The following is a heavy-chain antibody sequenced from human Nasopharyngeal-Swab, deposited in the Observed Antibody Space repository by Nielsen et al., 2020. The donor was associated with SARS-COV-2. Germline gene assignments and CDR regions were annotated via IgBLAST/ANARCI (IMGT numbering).Heavy chain of an antibody. CDR1: GFTFSSYS. CDR2: ISSSSSTI. J-gene: IGHJ4*02. D-gene: IGHD3-9*01. CDR3: ARDPTYFDWLLPDN. V-gene: IGHV3-48*02. Sequence: GESLKISCAASGFTFSSYSMNWVRQAPGKGLEWVSYISSSSSTIYYADSVKGRFTISRDNAKNSLYLQMNSLRDEDTAVYYCARDPTYFDWLLPDNWGQGTLVTVSS.